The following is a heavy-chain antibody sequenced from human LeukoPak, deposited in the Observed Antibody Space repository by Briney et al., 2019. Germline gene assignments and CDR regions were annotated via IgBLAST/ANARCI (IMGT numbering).Heavy chain of an antibody. V-gene: IGHV4-59*01. CDR1: GGSISSYY. CDR3: ARELSLSCSGWYGAFDI. D-gene: IGHD6-19*01. J-gene: IGHJ3*02. CDR2: IYYSGST. Sequence: PSETLSLTCTVSGGSISSYYWSWIRQPPGKGLEWIGYIYYSGSTNYNPSLKSRVTISVDTSKYQFSLKLSSVTAADTAVYYCARELSLSCSGWYGAFDIWGQGTMVTVSS.